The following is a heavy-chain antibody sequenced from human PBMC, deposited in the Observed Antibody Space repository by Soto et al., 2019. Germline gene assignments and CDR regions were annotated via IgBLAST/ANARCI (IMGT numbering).Heavy chain of an antibody. CDR2: IYYSGTT. CDR1: GGSISSSSYY. CDR3: ARQYCSSGTCYSFGY. J-gene: IGHJ4*02. D-gene: IGHD2-15*01. Sequence: PSETLSLTCPVSGGSISSSSYYWGWIRQPPGKGLEWIGNIYYSGTTYYNPSLKSRVTISVDTSKNQFSLKLSSVTAADTAVYYCARQYCSSGTCYSFGYWGQGTLVTVSS. V-gene: IGHV4-39*01.